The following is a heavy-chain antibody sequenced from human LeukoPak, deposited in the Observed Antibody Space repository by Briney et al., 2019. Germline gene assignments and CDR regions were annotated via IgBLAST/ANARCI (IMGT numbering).Heavy chain of an antibody. J-gene: IGHJ3*02. D-gene: IGHD3/OR15-3a*01. CDR2: IYHSGST. CDR1: GGSISSGGYY. Sequence: SETLSLTCTVSGGSISSGGYYWSWIRQPPGKGLEWIGYIYHSGSTYYNPSLKSRVTISVDTSKNQFSLKLSSVTAADTAVYYCARLEGLVRDAFDIWGQGTMVTVSS. V-gene: IGHV4-30-2*01. CDR3: ARLEGLVRDAFDI.